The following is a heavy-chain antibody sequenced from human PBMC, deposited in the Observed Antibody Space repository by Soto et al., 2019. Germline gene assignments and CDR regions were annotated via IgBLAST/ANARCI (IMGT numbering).Heavy chain of an antibody. D-gene: IGHD4-17*01. CDR2: IIPILYVA. CDR1: GGTFTNYT. V-gene: IGHV1-69*02. CDR3: ATLDGMTTVTRGVDY. Sequence: SVKVSCKSSGGTFTNYTITLVRQAPVQVLELIVRIIPILYVANYSQKFQGRFTITSYKSTITSYIEKSSLKSDDTAVYYCATLDGMTTVTRGVDYWGQGTLVTVSS. J-gene: IGHJ4*02.